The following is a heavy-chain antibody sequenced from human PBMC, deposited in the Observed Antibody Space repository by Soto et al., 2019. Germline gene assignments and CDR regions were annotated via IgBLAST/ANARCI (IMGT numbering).Heavy chain of an antibody. V-gene: IGHV1-69*02. D-gene: IGHD3-22*01. Sequence: QVQLVQSGAEVKKPGSSVKVSCKASGGTFSSYTISWVRQAPGQGLEWMGRIIPILGIANYAQKFQGRVTITADKSTSTAYMELSSLRSEETAVYYCARGFYDSSGLISLDYGGQGTLFTVSS. CDR1: GGTFSSYT. CDR3: ARGFYDSSGLISLDY. CDR2: IIPILGIA. J-gene: IGHJ4*02.